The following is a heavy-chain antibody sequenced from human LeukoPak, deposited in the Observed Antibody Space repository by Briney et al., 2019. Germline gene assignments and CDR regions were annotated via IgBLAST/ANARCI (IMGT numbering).Heavy chain of an antibody. CDR1: GFPFSNYW. J-gene: IGHJ5*01. CDR3: ARKRYYYENVKGWIDS. Sequence: GGSLRLSCTASGFPFSNYWMSWVRQAPGKGLEWVANIKKDGDEKDYVDSVKGRFTISRDNAENSLYLQMNSLRAGDTAVYYCARKRYYYENVKGWIDSWGQGILVTVSS. CDR2: IKKDGDEK. D-gene: IGHD3-22*01. V-gene: IGHV3-7*03.